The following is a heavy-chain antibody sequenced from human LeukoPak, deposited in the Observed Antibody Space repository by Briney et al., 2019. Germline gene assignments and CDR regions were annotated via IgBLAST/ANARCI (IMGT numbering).Heavy chain of an antibody. D-gene: IGHD6-19*01. CDR2: ISYDGSNK. CDR1: GFTFSSYG. V-gene: IGHV3-30*18. CDR3: AKSPYSSGWYYFDY. J-gene: IGHJ4*02. Sequence: GGSLRLSCAASGFTFSSYGMHWVRQAPGKGLEWVAVISYDGSNKYYADSVKGRFTISRDNSKNTLYLQMNSLRAEDTAVYYCAKSPYSSGWYYFDYWGQGTLVTVSS.